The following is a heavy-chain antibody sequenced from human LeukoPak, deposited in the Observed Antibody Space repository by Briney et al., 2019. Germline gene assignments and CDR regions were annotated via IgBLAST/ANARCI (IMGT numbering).Heavy chain of an antibody. Sequence: SETLSLTCAVYGGSFSGYYWTWIRQPPGKGLEWIGEINQSGSTNYNPSLKSRVTISVDTSKNQFSLKLSSVTAADTAVYYCARDGIPIVVVPAALAHYYYYYYMDVWGKGTTVTVSS. CDR3: ARDGIPIVVVPAALAHYYYYYYMDV. J-gene: IGHJ6*03. D-gene: IGHD2-2*01. CDR1: GGSFSGYY. CDR2: INQSGST. V-gene: IGHV4-34*01.